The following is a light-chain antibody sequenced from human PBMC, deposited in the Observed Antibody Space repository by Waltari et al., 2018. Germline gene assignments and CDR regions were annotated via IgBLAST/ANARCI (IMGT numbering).Light chain of an antibody. CDR3: QQRSNWPRT. CDR1: QSVSSY. V-gene: IGKV3-11*01. CDR2: SAS. Sequence: EIVLTQSPATLSLSPGETATLSCRASQSVSSYLAWYQQMPGQAPRLLIHSASNRATGIPARFIGSRSGTDFTLTISSLEPDDFAVYCCQQRSNWPRTFGQGTKVEIK. J-gene: IGKJ1*01.